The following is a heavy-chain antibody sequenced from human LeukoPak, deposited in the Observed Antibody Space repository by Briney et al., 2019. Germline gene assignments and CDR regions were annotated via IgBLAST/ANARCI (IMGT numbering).Heavy chain of an antibody. Sequence: GGSLRLSCAASGFTFDDYAMHWVRQAPGKGLEWVSGISWNSGSIGYADSVKGRLTISRDNAKNSLYLQMNSLRAEDTAVYYCAKRSEQLAYYFDYWGQGTLVTVSS. D-gene: IGHD6-13*01. V-gene: IGHV3-9*01. CDR1: GFTFDDYA. CDR3: AKRSEQLAYYFDY. J-gene: IGHJ4*02. CDR2: ISWNSGSI.